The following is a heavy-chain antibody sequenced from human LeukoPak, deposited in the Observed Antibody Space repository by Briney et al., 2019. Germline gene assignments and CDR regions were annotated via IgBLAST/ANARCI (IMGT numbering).Heavy chain of an antibody. CDR1: GFTFSSYW. CDR2: IKQDGSEK. Sequence: GGSLRLSCVVSGFTFSSYWMSWVRQAPGRGLGWGANIKQDGSEKYYVDSVKGRFTMSRDNAKNSLYLQRNSLRAEDTAVYYCARVQWELRGVGSYFEYWGQGALVTVSS. J-gene: IGHJ4*02. D-gene: IGHD1-26*01. CDR3: ARVQWELRGVGSYFEY. V-gene: IGHV3-7*01.